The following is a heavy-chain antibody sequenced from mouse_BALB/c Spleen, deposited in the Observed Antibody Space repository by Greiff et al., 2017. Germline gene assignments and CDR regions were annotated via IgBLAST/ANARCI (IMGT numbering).Heavy chain of an antibody. CDR1: GFSLTSYG. J-gene: IGHJ4*01. CDR2: IWSGGST. V-gene: IGHV2-4-1*01. Sequence: VQLVESGPGLVQPSQSLSITCTVSGFSLTSYGVHWVRQSPGKGLEWLGVIWSGGSTDYNAAFISRLSISKDNSKSQVFFKMNSLQADDTAIYYCARNWGRPHYYAMDYWGQGTSVTVSS. CDR3: ARNWGRPHYYAMDY.